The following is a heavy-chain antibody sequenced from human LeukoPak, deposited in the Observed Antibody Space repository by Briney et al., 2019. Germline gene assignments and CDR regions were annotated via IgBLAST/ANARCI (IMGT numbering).Heavy chain of an antibody. V-gene: IGHV3-30*02. J-gene: IGHJ4*02. CDR1: GFTFSSYG. D-gene: IGHD6-19*01. Sequence: HPGGSLRLSCAASGFTFSSYGMHWVRQSPGKGLEWVAFIRYDGSNKYYADSAKGRFTISRDNSKNTLYLQMNSLRAEDTAVYYCAIQDSSGPRDWGPGTLVTVSS. CDR3: AIQDSSGPRD. CDR2: IRYDGSNK.